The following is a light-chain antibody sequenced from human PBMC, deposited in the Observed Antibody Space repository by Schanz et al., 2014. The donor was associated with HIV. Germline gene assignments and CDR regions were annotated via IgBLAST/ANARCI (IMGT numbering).Light chain of an antibody. CDR2: AAS. V-gene: IGKV1-17*01. J-gene: IGKJ1*01. Sequence: DIQMTQSPSSLSASVGDRVTITCRASQSISSYLNWYQQKPGKAPKLLIYAASSLQSGVPSRLSGSGSGTEFTLTISSLQPEDFATYYCLQHNSYPRTFGQGTKVEIK. CDR3: LQHNSYPRT. CDR1: QSISSY.